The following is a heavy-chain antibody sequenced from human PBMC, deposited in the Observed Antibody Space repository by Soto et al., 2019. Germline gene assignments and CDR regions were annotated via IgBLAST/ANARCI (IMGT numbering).Heavy chain of an antibody. V-gene: IGHV3-23*01. CDR3: AKSSGSHRFLKPGPIGGPFDP. CDR1: GFTFSSYA. Sequence: GGSLRLSCAASGFTFSSYAMSWVRQAPGKGLEWVSAISGSGGSTYYADSVKGRFTISRDNSKNTLYLQMNSLRAEDTAVYYCAKSSGSHRFLKPGPIGGPFDPWGQGTLVTVSS. CDR2: ISGSGGST. D-gene: IGHD1-26*01. J-gene: IGHJ5*02.